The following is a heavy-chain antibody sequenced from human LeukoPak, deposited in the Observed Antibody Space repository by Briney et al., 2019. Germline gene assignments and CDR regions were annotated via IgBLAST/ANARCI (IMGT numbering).Heavy chain of an antibody. CDR3: ARKSYLSAYFDY. J-gene: IGHJ4*02. CDR2: IYHSGST. CDR1: GGSISSSNW. V-gene: IGHV4-4*02. Sequence: KPSETLSLTCAVSGGSISSSNWWSWVRQPPGKGLEWIGEIYHSGSTNYNPSLKSRVTMSVDTSKNQFSLKLSSVTAVDTAVYYCARKSYLSAYFDYWGQGTLVTVSS. D-gene: IGHD1-26*01.